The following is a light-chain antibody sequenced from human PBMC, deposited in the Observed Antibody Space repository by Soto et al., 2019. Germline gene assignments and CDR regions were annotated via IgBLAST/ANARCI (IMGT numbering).Light chain of an antibody. CDR1: QSLLHSNGYNY. CDR3: IQALQTPKT. V-gene: IGKV2-28*01. J-gene: IGKJ1*01. Sequence: DIVMTQSPLSLPVTPGEPASISCRSSQSLLHSNGYNYLDWYLQKPGQSPQLLSYLGSNRASVVPDRFSGSGSGTDFTLKISRVEAEDVGVYYCIQALQTPKTFGQGTKVEIK. CDR2: LGS.